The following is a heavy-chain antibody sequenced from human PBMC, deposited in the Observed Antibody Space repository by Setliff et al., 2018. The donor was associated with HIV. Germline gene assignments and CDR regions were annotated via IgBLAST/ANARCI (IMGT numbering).Heavy chain of an antibody. D-gene: IGHD1-20*01. CDR3: TPITGYYMDV. Sequence: QPGGSLRLSCTASGFTFGDYAMSWVRQAPGKGLEWVGFIRSKAYGGTTEYAASVKGRFTISRDDSKNTAFLQMNSLKTEDTAVYYCTPITGYYMDVWGKGTTVTVSS. CDR1: GFTFGDYA. J-gene: IGHJ6*03. V-gene: IGHV3-49*04. CDR2: IRSKAYGGTT.